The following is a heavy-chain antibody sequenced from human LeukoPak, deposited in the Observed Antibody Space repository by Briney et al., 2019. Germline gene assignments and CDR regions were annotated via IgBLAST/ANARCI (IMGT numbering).Heavy chain of an antibody. V-gene: IGHV1-18*01. CDR3: ARTLSPPIQLYATF. D-gene: IGHD5-18*01. Sequence: GASVKVSCKASGYTFTSYGISWVRQAPGRGLEWMGWISAYNGNTNYAQKLQGRVTVTTDTSTSTAYMELRSLRSDDTAVYYCARTLSPPIQLYATFWGQGTLVTVSS. J-gene: IGHJ4*02. CDR2: ISAYNGNT. CDR1: GYTFTSYG.